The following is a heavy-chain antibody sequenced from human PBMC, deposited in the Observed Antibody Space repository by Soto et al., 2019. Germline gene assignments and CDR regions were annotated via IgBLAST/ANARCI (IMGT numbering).Heavy chain of an antibody. D-gene: IGHD5-12*01. CDR2: MNPNSGNT. J-gene: IGHJ3*02. CDR3: ARGDSGYDSDAFDI. Sequence: ASVKVSCKASGYTFTSYDINWVRQATGQGLEWTGWMNPNSGNTGYAQKFQGRVTMTRNTSISTAYMELSSLRSEDTAVYYCARGDSGYDSDAFDIWGQGTMVTVSS. V-gene: IGHV1-8*01. CDR1: GYTFTSYD.